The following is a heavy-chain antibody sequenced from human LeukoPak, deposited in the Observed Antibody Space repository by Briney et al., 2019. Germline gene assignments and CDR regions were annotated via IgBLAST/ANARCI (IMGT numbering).Heavy chain of an antibody. CDR1: GYTFTSYD. CDR3: ARDLGYSYGYTQNWFDP. J-gene: IGHJ5*02. CDR2: MNPNSGNT. D-gene: IGHD5-18*01. V-gene: IGHV1-8*03. Sequence: ASVKVSCKASGYTFTSYDINWVRQATGQGLEWMGWMNPNSGNTGYAQKFQGRVTITRNTSISTAYMELSSLRSEDTAVYYCARDLGYSYGYTQNWFDPWGQGTLVTVSS.